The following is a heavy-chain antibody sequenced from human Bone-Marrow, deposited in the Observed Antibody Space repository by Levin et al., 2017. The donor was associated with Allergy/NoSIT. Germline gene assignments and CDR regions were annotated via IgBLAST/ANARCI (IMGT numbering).Heavy chain of an antibody. CDR1: GFTFSSSA. CDR2: TGGSGYTT. Sequence: LSLTCAASGFTFSSSAMSWVRQAPGKGLEWVSGTGGSGYTTYYADSVKGRFTISRDNSKNTLYLQMNSLRAEDTAVYYCAKGRSGRGVAFDIWGQGTMVSVSS. D-gene: IGHD2-15*01. J-gene: IGHJ3*02. V-gene: IGHV3-23*01. CDR3: AKGRSGRGVAFDI.